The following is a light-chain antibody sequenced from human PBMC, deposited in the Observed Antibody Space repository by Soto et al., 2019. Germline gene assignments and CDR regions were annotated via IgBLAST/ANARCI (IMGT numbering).Light chain of an antibody. J-gene: IGLJ1*01. CDR2: EVS. CDR1: SSDVGGYNY. Sequence: QSALTQPPSASGSPGQSVTISCTGTSSDVGGYNYVSWYQQHPGKAPKLMFYEVSTRPSGVPDRFSGSKSGNTASLTVSGLQAEDESDYYCSSYAGSLYVFGTGTKVTVL. CDR3: SSYAGSLYV. V-gene: IGLV2-8*01.